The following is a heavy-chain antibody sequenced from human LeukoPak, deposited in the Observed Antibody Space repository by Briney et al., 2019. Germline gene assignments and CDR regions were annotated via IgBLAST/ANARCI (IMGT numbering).Heavy chain of an antibody. CDR1: GGTFISYA. J-gene: IGHJ4*02. V-gene: IGHV1-69*13. Sequence: SVKVSCKASGGTFISYAISWVRQAPGQGLEWMGGITPIFGTANYAQKFQGRVTITADESTSTAYMELSSLRSEDTAVYYCARGITMVREGFDYWGQGTLVTVSS. CDR2: ITPIFGTA. D-gene: IGHD3-10*01. CDR3: ARGITMVREGFDY.